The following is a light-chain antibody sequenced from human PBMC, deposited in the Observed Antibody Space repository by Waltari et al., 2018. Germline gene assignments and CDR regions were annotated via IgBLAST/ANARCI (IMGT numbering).Light chain of an antibody. Sequence: QSALTQPASVSGSPGQSITISCSGTDSDVGAYDFVSWYQQPPGKAPHLIIYEVSNRPSGIANRFSASKAGNTASLTISGLQAEDEDEYYCSSYTTSSAPGVFGTGTRVTVL. CDR2: EVS. CDR1: DSDVGAYDF. CDR3: SSYTTSSAPGV. V-gene: IGLV2-14*01. J-gene: IGLJ1*01.